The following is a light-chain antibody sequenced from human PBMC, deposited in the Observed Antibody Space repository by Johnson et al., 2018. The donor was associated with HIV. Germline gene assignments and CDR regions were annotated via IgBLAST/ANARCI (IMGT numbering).Light chain of an antibody. J-gene: IGLJ1*01. CDR3: GTWDNSLSVLYV. CDR1: SSNIGNNY. Sequence: QAVLTQPPSVSAAPGQKVTISCSGSSSNIGNNYVSWYQQLPGTAPKLLIYENHKRPSGIPDRFSGSKSGTSATLGITGLQTGDEADYYCGTWDNSLSVLYVFGPGTKVTVL. V-gene: IGLV1-51*02. CDR2: ENH.